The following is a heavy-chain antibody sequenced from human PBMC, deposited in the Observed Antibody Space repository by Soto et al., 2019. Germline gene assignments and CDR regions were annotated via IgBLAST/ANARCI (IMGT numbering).Heavy chain of an antibody. D-gene: IGHD1-26*01. CDR2: ISAYNGNT. V-gene: IGHV1-18*01. CDR1: GYTFTSYG. Sequence: ASVKVSCKASGYTFTSYGISWVRQAPGQGLEWMGWISAYNGNTNYAQKLQGRVTMTTDTSTSTAYMELRSLRSDDTAVYYCARESDASGSYYRWFDPWGQGTLVTVYS. J-gene: IGHJ5*02. CDR3: ARESDASGSYYRWFDP.